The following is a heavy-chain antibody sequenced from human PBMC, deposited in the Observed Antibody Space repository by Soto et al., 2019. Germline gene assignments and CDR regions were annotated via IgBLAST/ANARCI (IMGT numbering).Heavy chain of an antibody. J-gene: IGHJ4*02. CDR1: GSSVNNNCW. V-gene: IGHV4-28*01. CDR3: ANFVGHDFWTGHTNIDS. D-gene: IGHD3-3*01. CDR2: MYYSGST. Sequence: PSETLSLTCAVSGSSVNNNCWWGWIQQPPGXGLEWIGYMYYSGSTYYNPSLKSPDTISVDTSKKQFSLKVTSMTAVDTAVYYCANFVGHDFWTGHTNIDSWGQGTLVTVSS.